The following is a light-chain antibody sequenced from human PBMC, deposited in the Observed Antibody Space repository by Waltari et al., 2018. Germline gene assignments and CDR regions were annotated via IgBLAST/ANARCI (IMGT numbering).Light chain of an antibody. J-gene: IGKJ1*01. CDR3: QQYYSYPVA. Sequence: AIRMTQPPSPSPPSTGDRLTITCRTSQGISSYLAWYQQKPGKAPKRLIYAASTLQSGVPARFSGSGSGTDFTLTISCLQSEDFATYYCQQYYSYPVAFGQGTKVEIK. CDR2: AAS. V-gene: IGKV1-8*01. CDR1: QGISSY.